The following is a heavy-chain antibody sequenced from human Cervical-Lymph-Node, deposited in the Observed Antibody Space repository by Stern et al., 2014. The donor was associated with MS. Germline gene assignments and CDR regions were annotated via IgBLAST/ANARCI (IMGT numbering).Heavy chain of an antibody. CDR1: GFKFDDFA. V-gene: IGHV3-9*01. CDR2: LGWNSEGR. CDR3: AKADDYAAGIDA. D-gene: IGHD3-16*01. Sequence: EVQLVESGGGMVQPGRSLRVSCEASGFKFDDFAMHWVRQAPGKGLEWFSGLGWNSEGRGYADSVQGRFTISRDNAKSSLYLQMNSLRAEDTALYYCAKADDYAAGIDAWGQGTLVVVSS. J-gene: IGHJ5*02.